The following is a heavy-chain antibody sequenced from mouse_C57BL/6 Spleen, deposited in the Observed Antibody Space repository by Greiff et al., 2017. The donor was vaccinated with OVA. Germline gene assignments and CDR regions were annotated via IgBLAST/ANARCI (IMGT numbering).Heavy chain of an antibody. Sequence: QVQLQQPGAELVKPGASVKLSCKASGYTFTSYWMQWVKQRPGQGLEWIGEIDPSDSYTNYNQKFKGKATLTVDTSSSTAYMQLSSLTSEDSAVYYCARHYSNSRRFAYWGQGTLVTVSA. J-gene: IGHJ3*01. D-gene: IGHD2-5*01. V-gene: IGHV1-50*01. CDR1: GYTFTSYW. CDR2: IDPSDSYT. CDR3: ARHYSNSRRFAY.